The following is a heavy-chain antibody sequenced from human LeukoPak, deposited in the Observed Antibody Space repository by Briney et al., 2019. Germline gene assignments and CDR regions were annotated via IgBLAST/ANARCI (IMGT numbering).Heavy chain of an antibody. CDR3: AELGITMIGGV. Sequence: RGSLRLSCAASGFTLSSFAMSWVRLVPGKGLEWVSYISSSGSTIYYADSVKGRFTISRDNAKNSLYLQMNSLRAEDTAVYYCAELGITMIGGVWGKGTTVTISS. CDR2: ISSSGSTI. D-gene: IGHD3-10*02. CDR1: GFTLSSFA. J-gene: IGHJ6*04. V-gene: IGHV3-48*03.